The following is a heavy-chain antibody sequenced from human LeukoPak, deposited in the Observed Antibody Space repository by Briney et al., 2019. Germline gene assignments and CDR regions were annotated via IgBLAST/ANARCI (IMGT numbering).Heavy chain of an antibody. CDR2: IFWDDDS. CDR3: AHSFKIAGFDY. V-gene: IGHV2-5*02. D-gene: IGHD1-20*01. J-gene: IGHJ4*02. Sequence: SGPTLVEPTQTLTLTCTFSGFSLSSSEEAVAWIRQPPGKALDWLAVIFWDDDSRYSPSLKTRLTISKGTSKNQVVLTMTNMDPGDTATYYCAHSFKIAGFDYWGQGTLVTVSS. CDR1: GFSLSSSEEA.